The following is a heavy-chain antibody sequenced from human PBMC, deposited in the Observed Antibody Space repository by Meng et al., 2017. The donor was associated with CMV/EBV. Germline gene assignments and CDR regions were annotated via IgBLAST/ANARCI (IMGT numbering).Heavy chain of an antibody. CDR2: IWYDGSNK. CDR3: AKDLLRYCSSTSCTFGMDV. V-gene: IGHV3-33*06. D-gene: IGHD2-2*01. J-gene: IGHJ6*02. Sequence: GESLKISCAASGFTFSSYGMHWVRQAPGKGLEWEAVIWYDGSNKYYADSVKGRFTISRDNSKNTLYLQMNSLRAEDTAVYYCAKDLLRYCSSTSCTFGMDVWGQGTTVTVSS. CDR1: GFTFSSYG.